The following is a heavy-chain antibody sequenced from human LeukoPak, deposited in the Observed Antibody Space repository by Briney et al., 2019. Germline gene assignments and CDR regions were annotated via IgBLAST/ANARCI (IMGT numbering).Heavy chain of an antibody. Sequence: SQTLSLTCAISGDTVSRNSAAWNWIRQSPSRGLEWLGRTYYRSKWYRDYAASVKSRITINPDTSKNQFFLQLNSVTPEDTAVYYCARDGPSGMDVWGQGTTVAVSS. J-gene: IGHJ6*02. V-gene: IGHV6-1*01. CDR3: ARDGPSGMDV. CDR2: TYYRSKWYR. CDR1: GDTVSRNSAA.